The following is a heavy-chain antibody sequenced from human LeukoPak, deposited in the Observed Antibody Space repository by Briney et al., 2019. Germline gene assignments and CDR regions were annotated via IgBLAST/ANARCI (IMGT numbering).Heavy chain of an antibody. Sequence: SETLSLTCTVSGGYISSSSYYWGWIRQPPGKGLEWIGSIYYSGSTYYNPSLKSRVTISVDTSKNQFSLKLSSVTAADTAVYYCARGRSGWLFDYWGQGTLVTVSS. CDR1: GGYISSSSYY. V-gene: IGHV4-39*07. J-gene: IGHJ4*02. CDR3: ARGRSGWLFDY. D-gene: IGHD6-19*01. CDR2: IYYSGST.